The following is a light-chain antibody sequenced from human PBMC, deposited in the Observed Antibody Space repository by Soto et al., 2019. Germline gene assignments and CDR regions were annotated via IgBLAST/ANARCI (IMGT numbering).Light chain of an antibody. Sequence: QSVLTQPASVSGSPGQSITISCTGTSSDIGGYNYVSWYQQHPGKAPKLMIYDVSDRPSGVSNRFSGSKSGNTASLTISGLQADDEAHYYRSSYGSSDTLLFGEGTKLTVL. J-gene: IGLJ2*01. CDR2: DVS. V-gene: IGLV2-14*01. CDR1: SSDIGGYNY. CDR3: SSYGSSDTLL.